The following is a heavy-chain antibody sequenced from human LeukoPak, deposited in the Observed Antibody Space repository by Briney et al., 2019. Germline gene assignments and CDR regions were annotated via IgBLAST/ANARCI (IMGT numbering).Heavy chain of an antibody. V-gene: IGHV4-4*07. J-gene: IGHJ4*02. CDR1: GGSISSYY. Sequence: PSETLSLTCTVSGGSISSYYWSWIRQPAGKGLEWIGRIYTGGSTNYNPSLKSRVTMSVDTSKNQFSLKLSSVTAADTAVYYCASEYYGSGSYFFDYWGQGTLVTVSS. D-gene: IGHD3-10*01. CDR3: ASEYYGSGSYFFDY. CDR2: IYTGGST.